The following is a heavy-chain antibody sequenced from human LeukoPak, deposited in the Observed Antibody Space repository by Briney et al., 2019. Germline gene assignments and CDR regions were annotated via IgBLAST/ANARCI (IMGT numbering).Heavy chain of an antibody. CDR2: TSGGGERT. CDR3: GKDGGQYSSGPEFDP. CDR1: GIVFSNTA. J-gene: IGHJ5*02. D-gene: IGHD6-19*01. Sequence: GGSLRLSCAASGIVFSNTAMNWARQSPGRGLEWVSATSGGGERTFYADSEKGRFTISRDNSKNMVYLQMNSLRADDTAIYYCGKDGGQYSSGPEFDPRGQGALVTVSS. V-gene: IGHV3-23*01.